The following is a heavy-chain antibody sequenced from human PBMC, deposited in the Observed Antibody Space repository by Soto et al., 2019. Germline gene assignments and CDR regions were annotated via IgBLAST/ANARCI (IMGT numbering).Heavy chain of an antibody. CDR3: ARAGLLYYDFWSGDFDY. CDR2: INPSGGST. Sequence: ASVKVSCKASGYTFTSYYMHWVRQAPGQGLEWMGIINPSGGSTSYAQKFQGRVTMTRDTSTSTVYMELSSLRSEDTAVYYCARAGLLYYDFWSGDFDYWGQGTLVTVSS. CDR1: GYTFTSYY. D-gene: IGHD3-3*01. J-gene: IGHJ4*02. V-gene: IGHV1-46*03.